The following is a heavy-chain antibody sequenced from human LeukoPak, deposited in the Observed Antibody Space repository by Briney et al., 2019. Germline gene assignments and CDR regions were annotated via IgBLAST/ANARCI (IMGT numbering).Heavy chain of an antibody. J-gene: IGHJ6*03. CDR3: ARVFQPPLGYYYMDV. CDR1: GGSISSYY. D-gene: IGHD3-9*01. V-gene: IGHV4-59*01. CDR2: IYYSGST. Sequence: SETLSLTCTVSGGSISSYYWTWIRQPPGKGLEWIGYIYYSGSTNYNPSLKSRVTISVDTSKNQFSLKLSSVTAADTAVYYCARVFQPPLGYYYMDVWGKGTTVTVSS.